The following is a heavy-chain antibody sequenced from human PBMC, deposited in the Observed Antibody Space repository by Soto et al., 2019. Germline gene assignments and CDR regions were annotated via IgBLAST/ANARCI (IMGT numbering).Heavy chain of an antibody. J-gene: IGHJ4*02. CDR1: GGSISSGDDY. Sequence: SETLSLTCTVSGGSISSGDDYWSWIRQPPGKGLEWIGYIYYSGSTNYNPSLKSRVTISVDTSKNQFSLQLSSVTAADTAVYYCARYSSFYFDYWGQGTLVTVSS. D-gene: IGHD6-6*01. CDR2: IYYSGST. V-gene: IGHV4-30-4*01. CDR3: ARYSSFYFDY.